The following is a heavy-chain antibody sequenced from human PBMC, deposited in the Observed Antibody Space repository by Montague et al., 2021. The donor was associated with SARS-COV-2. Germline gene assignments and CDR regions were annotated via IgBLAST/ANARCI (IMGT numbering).Heavy chain of an antibody. CDR1: GGSISSYY. CDR3: ARVPPYYYDRSGYYSGAFDS. V-gene: IGHV4-4*07. J-gene: IGHJ3*02. D-gene: IGHD3-22*01. CDR2: IYTSGST. Sequence: SETLSLTCTVSGGSISSYYWSWIRQPAGKGLEWIGRIYTSGSTNYNPSLKSRITISVDTSKNQFSLKLSSVTAADTAVYYCARVPPYYYDRSGYYSGAFDSWGQGTMVTVSS.